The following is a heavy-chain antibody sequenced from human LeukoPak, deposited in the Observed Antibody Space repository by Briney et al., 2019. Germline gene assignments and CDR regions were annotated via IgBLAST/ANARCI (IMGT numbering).Heavy chain of an antibody. Sequence: PSETLTLTCTVSGGSISSSSYYWGWIRQPPGKGLEWIGSIYYSGSTYYNPSLKSRVTISVDTSKNQFSLKLSLVTAADTAVYYCARHEGYCSSTSCYQLYYGMDVWGQGTTVTVSS. CDR3: ARHEGYCSSTSCYQLYYGMDV. J-gene: IGHJ6*02. V-gene: IGHV4-39*01. CDR2: IYYSGST. D-gene: IGHD2-2*01. CDR1: GGSISSSSYY.